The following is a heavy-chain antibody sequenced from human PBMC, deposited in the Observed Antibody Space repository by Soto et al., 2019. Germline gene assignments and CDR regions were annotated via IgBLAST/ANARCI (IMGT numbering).Heavy chain of an antibody. CDR1: GFTFSSYG. CDR3: ARDLVGKKAFDI. D-gene: IGHD2-8*02. CDR2: ISSSGSTI. J-gene: IGHJ3*02. V-gene: IGHV3-48*03. Sequence: GGSLRLSCAASGFTFSSYGMNWVRQAPGKGLEWVSYISSSGSTIYYADSVKGRFTISRDNAKNSLYLQMNSLRAEDTAVYYCARDLVGKKAFDIWGQGTMVTVSS.